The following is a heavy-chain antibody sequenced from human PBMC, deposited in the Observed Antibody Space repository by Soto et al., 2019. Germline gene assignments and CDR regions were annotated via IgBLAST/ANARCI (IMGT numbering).Heavy chain of an antibody. V-gene: IGHV6-1*01. Sequence: SQTLSLTCAIPGDSISSDTAAWGWIRQSPSRGLEWLGRTYYRSRWFTDYALSVKSRITINPDTSKNQFSLQLNSVTPEDTAVYYCAREVTTRPQFDLWGQGTLVTVSS. J-gene: IGHJ4*02. CDR3: AREVTTRPQFDL. CDR1: GDSISSDTAA. D-gene: IGHD1-1*01. CDR2: TYYRSRWFT.